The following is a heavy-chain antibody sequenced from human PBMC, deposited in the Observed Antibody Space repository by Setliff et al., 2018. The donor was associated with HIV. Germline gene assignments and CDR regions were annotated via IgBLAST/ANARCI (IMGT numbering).Heavy chain of an antibody. CDR3: SRSGVPPYYYYGMDV. CDR2: INSYNGNT. J-gene: IGHJ6*02. V-gene: IGHV1-18*04. CDR1: GYTFTTYG. Sequence: ASVKVSCKASGYTFTTYGVNWVRQAPGRGLEWMGWINSYNGNTKFAQKFQGRVTMTTDTSTTTAFMELWSLKADDTGIYYCSRSGVPPYYYYGMDVWGQGTTVTVS. D-gene: IGHD3-10*01.